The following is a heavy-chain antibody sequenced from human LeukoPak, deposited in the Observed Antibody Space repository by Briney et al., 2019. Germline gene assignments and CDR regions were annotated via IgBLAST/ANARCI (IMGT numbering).Heavy chain of an antibody. V-gene: IGHV3-30-3*01. CDR2: ISYDGSNK. J-gene: IGHJ5*02. Sequence: GGSLTLSCAASGFTFSSYAMHWVRQAPGKGLEWVAVISYDGSNKYYAYTVNRQFTISRDNSKNTLYLQMNSLRAEDTAVYYCARAYGDNDSGSYGGFDPWGQGTLVTVSS. CDR3: ARAYGDNDSGSYGGFDP. CDR1: GFTFSSYA. D-gene: IGHD1-26*01.